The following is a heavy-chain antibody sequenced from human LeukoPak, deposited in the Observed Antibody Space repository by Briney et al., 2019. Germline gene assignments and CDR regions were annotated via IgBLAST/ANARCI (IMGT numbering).Heavy chain of an antibody. CDR3: SRVRNGVRFDH. Sequence: ASVKVSCKASGYTFGDHGISWVRQAPGQGLEWMGCISLNNGNTTYADAVQGRVTITTDTAKTTLHIELKNLTFDDTAVYYCSRVRNGVRFDHWGQGTLVIVSA. J-gene: IGHJ4*02. D-gene: IGHD2-8*01. CDR2: ISLNNGNT. CDR1: GYTFGDHG. V-gene: IGHV1-18*04.